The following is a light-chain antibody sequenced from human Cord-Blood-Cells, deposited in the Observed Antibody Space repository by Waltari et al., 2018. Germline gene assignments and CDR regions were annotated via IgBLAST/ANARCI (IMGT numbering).Light chain of an antibody. CDR1: QSVSSSY. CDR2: GAS. Sequence: IVLTQSPGTLSLSPGERATLSCRASQSVSSSYLAGYQQKPGQAARLLIYGASSRATGIPDRFSGSGSGTDFTLTISRLEPEDFAVYYCQQYGSTPYTFAQGTKLEIK. J-gene: IGKJ2*01. CDR3: QQYGSTPYT. V-gene: IGKV3-20*01.